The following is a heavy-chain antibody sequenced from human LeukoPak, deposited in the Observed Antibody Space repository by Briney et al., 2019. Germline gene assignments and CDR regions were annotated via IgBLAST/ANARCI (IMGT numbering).Heavy chain of an antibody. J-gene: IGHJ4*02. CDR3: AKSRFLEWLLHDY. D-gene: IGHD3-3*01. CDR2: ISDSGGST. Sequence: AGGSLRLSCAVSGITLSNYGMSWVRQAPGKGLEWVAGISDSGGSTNYADSVKGRFTISRDNPKNTLYLQMNSLRAEDTAVYYCAKSRFLEWLLHDYWGQGTLVTVSS. V-gene: IGHV3-23*01. CDR1: GITLSNYG.